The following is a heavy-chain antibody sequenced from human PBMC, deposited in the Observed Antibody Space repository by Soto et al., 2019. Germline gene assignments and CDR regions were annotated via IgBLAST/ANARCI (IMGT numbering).Heavy chain of an antibody. J-gene: IGHJ4*02. CDR2: IYYSGST. V-gene: IGHV4-30-4*01. CDR1: GGSISSGDYY. CDR3: ARADSSGYSYFDY. D-gene: IGHD3-22*01. Sequence: SETLSLTCTVSGGSISSGDYYWSWIRQPPGTGLEWIGYIYYSGSTYYNPSLESRVTISVDTSKNQFSLKLSSVTSSYTAVYYCARADSSGYSYFDYWGQGSLVTVSS.